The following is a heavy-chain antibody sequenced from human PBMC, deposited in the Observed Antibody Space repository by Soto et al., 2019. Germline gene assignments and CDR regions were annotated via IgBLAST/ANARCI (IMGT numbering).Heavy chain of an antibody. CDR1: GFTFSSYA. Sequence: SGGGVVQPGRSLRLSCAASGFTFSSYAMHWVRQAPGKGLEWVAVISYDGSNKYYADSVKGRFTISRDNSKNTLYLQMNSLRAEDTAVYYCARSEVARHFDYWGQGTLVTVSS. J-gene: IGHJ4*02. CDR3: ARSEVARHFDY. CDR2: ISYDGSNK. V-gene: IGHV3-30-3*01.